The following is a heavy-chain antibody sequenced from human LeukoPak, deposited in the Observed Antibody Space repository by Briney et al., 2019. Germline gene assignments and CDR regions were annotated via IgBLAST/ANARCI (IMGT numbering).Heavy chain of an antibody. CDR3: AREAYMIDILTGYYIDY. CDR2: ISYDGSIK. CDR1: GFTFSSYA. D-gene: IGHD3-9*01. J-gene: IGHJ4*02. V-gene: IGHV3-30*04. Sequence: GGSLRLSCAASGFTFSSYAMHWVRQAPGKGLEWVAVISYDGSIKYYADSVKGRFTISRDNSKNTLYLQMNSLRAEDTAVYYCAREAYMIDILTGYYIDYWGQGTLVTVSS.